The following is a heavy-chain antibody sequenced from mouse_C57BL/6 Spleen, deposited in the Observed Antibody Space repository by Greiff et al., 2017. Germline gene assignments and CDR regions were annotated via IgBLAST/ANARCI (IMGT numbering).Heavy chain of an antibody. D-gene: IGHD1-1*01. CDR3: AGSYCCTWCAY. V-gene: IGHV1-72*01. CDR1: GYTFTSHR. J-gene: IGHJ3*01. CDR2: IDPNSGGT. Sequence: QVQLQQPGAELVKPGASVKLSCKASGYTFTSHRMHWVTQRPGRGLEWIGRIDPNSGGTKYNEKFKSKATLTVDKPSSTAYMQRSSLTKKDTAGYDGAGSYCCTWCAYWGQGTLVTVSA.